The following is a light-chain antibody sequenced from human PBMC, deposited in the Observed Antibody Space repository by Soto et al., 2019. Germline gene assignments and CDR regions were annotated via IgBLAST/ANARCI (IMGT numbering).Light chain of an antibody. CDR2: SNN. J-gene: IGLJ2*01. V-gene: IGLV1-40*01. CDR1: SSNIGAGYD. CDR3: QSYDSSLSGYVV. Sequence: QSVLTQPPSVSGAPGQRVTISCTGSSSNIGAGYDVHWYQQLPGTAPKLLIYSNNNRPSGVPYRFSGSNSGTSASLAITGLQAEDEADYYCQSYDSSLSGYVVFGGGTKLTVL.